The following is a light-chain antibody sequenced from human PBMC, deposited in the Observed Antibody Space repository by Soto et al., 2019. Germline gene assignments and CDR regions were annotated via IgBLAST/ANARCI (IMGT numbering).Light chain of an antibody. CDR1: QNIRSR. V-gene: IGKV1-5*01. CDR2: DAS. Sequence: DFQMTQSPSTLSASVGDRVTITCRASQNIRSRLAWFQQKPGKAPKLLIYDASSLESGVPQRFSGSGSGTEFTLTISSLQTDEFSTYYCQQYDSYWTFGQGTKVE. CDR3: QQYDSYWT. J-gene: IGKJ1*01.